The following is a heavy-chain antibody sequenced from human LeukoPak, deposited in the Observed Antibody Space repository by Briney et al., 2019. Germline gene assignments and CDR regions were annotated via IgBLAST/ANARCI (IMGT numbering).Heavy chain of an antibody. Sequence: GGSLRLSCAASGFTFSSYGMHWVRQAPGKGLEWVAGIWYDGSNKYYADSVKGRFTIPRDNSKNTLYLQMNSLRAEDTAVYYCARVKGSGSYYPTDYWGQGTLVTVSS. J-gene: IGHJ4*02. V-gene: IGHV3-33*01. CDR2: IWYDGSNK. CDR3: ARVKGSGSYYPTDY. CDR1: GFTFSSYG. D-gene: IGHD3-10*01.